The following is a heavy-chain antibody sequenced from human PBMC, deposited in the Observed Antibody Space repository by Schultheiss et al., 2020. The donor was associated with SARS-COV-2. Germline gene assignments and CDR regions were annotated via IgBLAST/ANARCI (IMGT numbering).Heavy chain of an antibody. D-gene: IGHD2-2*01. J-gene: IGHJ4*02. CDR1: GGSFSGYY. CDR2: INHSGST. CDR3: ARDHCSSTSCYPDY. Sequence: SETLSLTCAVYGGSFSGYYWSWIRQPPGKGLEWIGEINHSGSTNYNPSLKSRVTISVDTSKNQFSLKLSSVTAADTAVYYCARDHCSSTSCYPDYWGQGTLVTVSS. V-gene: IGHV4-34*01.